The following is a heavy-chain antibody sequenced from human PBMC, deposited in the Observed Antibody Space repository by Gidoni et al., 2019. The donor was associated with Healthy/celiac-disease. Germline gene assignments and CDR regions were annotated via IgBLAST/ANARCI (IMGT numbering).Heavy chain of an antibody. CDR1: GFSFSSYA. CDR3: AKGTRSAKRLACDI. V-gene: IGHV3-23*01. Sequence: EVQLLESGGGLVQPGGSLRLSCAASGFSFSSYAMNWVRQAPGKGLEWVSGISGSGDSTYYADSVKGRFTISRDNSKNTLYLQMNSLRAEDTAVYYCAKGTRSAKRLACDIWGQGTMVTVSS. CDR2: ISGSGDST. J-gene: IGHJ3*02.